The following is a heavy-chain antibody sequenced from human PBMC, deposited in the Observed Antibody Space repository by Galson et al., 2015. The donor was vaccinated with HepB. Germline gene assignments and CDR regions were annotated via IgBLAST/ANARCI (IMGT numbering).Heavy chain of an antibody. J-gene: IGHJ5*02. D-gene: IGHD6-19*01. V-gene: IGHV1-8*01. Sequence: SVKVSCKASGYTFTSYDINWVRQATGQGLEWMGWMNPNSGHTGYAQKFQGRVTMTRNTSISTAYMELSSLRSEDTAVYYCARAPAVAGRKSYWFDPWGQGTLVTVSS. CDR3: ARAPAVAGRKSYWFDP. CDR2: MNPNSGHT. CDR1: GYTFTSYD.